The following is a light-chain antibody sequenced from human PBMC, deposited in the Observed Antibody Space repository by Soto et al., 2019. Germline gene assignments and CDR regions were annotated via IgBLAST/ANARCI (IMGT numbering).Light chain of an antibody. CDR2: DVS. J-gene: IGLJ2*01. CDR3: SSYTISSHLRGV. V-gene: IGLV2-14*01. CDR1: SSDVGGYNY. Sequence: QSALTQPASVSGSPGQSITISCTGTSSDVGGYNYVSWYQQHPGKAPKLMIYDVSNRPSGVSNRFSGSKSGNTASLTISGLQAEDEADYYCSSYTISSHLRGVFGGGTKVTVL.